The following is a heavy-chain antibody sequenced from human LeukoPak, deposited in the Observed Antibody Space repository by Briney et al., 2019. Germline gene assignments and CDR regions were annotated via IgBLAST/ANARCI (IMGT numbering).Heavy chain of an antibody. CDR3: VRDYNWGFDY. J-gene: IGHJ4*02. Sequence: LPGRSLRLSCAASGFTFDDYAMHWVRQAPGKGLEWVSGISWNSGSIGYADSVKGRFTISRDNSKNNVYLQMYSLRVEDTSIYYCVRDYNWGFDYWGQGTVVTVSS. CDR1: GFTFDDYA. V-gene: IGHV3-9*01. CDR2: ISWNSGSI. D-gene: IGHD1-1*01.